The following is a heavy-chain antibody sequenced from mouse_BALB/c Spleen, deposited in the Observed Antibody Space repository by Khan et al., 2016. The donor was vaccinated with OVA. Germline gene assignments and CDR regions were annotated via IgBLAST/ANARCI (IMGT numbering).Heavy chain of an antibody. CDR1: GYSITSDYA. Sequence: EVQLQESGPGLVKPSQSLSLTCTVTGYSITSDYAWNWIRQFPGNKLEWMGYISYSGNTSYNPSLKSRISITRDTSKTQFFLQLNSVTTEDTAAYYCARAILANWGQGTTLTVSS. CDR3: ARAILAN. CDR2: ISYSGNT. J-gene: IGHJ2*01. V-gene: IGHV3-2*02.